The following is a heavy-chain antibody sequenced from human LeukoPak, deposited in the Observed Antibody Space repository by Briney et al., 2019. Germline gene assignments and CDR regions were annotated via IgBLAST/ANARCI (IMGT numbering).Heavy chain of an antibody. D-gene: IGHD3-22*01. CDR3: ARYYYDSSGYYRIDY. CDR1: GYTFTGYY. CDR2: INPNSGGT. Sequence: ASVKVSCKASGYTFTGYYMHWVRQAPGQGLEWMGWINPNSGGTNCAQKFQGRVTMTRDTSISTAYMELSRLRSDDTAVYYCARYYYDSSGYYRIDYWGQGTLVTVSS. J-gene: IGHJ4*02. V-gene: IGHV1-2*02.